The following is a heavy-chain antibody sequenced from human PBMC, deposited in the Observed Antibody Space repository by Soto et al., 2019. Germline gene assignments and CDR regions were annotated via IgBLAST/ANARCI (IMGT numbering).Heavy chain of an antibody. D-gene: IGHD2-15*01. J-gene: IGHJ3*02. CDR2: IYSGGST. V-gene: IGHV3-66*01. CDR1: GFTVSSNY. CDR3: ARDSTHCSGGSCYPDHDAFDI. Sequence: VQLVESGGGLVQPGGSLRLSCAASGFTVSSNYMSWVRQAPGKGLEWVSVIYSGGSTYYADSVKGRFTISRDNSKNTLYLQMNSLRAEDTAVYYCARDSTHCSGGSCYPDHDAFDIWGQGTMVTVSS.